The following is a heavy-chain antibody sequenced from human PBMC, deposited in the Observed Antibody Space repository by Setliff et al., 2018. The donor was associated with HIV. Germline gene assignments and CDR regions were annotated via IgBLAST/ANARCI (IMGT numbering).Heavy chain of an antibody. V-gene: IGHV1-69*13. Sequence: ASVKVSCKTSGGTFSTYVISWVRQAPGQGLEWMGGIITIFGTPNYAQKFQDRVTITADESTTTVYMELSSLTSEDTAVYYCARSGSGWPHYQYHHTDVWGKGTTVTVSS. CDR3: ARSGSGWPHYQYHHTDV. CDR1: GGTFSTYV. J-gene: IGHJ6*04. CDR2: IITIFGTP. D-gene: IGHD6-19*01.